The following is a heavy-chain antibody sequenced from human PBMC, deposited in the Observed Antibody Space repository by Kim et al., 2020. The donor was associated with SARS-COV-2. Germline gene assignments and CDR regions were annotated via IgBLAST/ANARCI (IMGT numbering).Heavy chain of an antibody. CDR2: ISYDGSNK. Sequence: GGSLRLSCAASGFTFSSYAMHWVRQAPGKGLEWVAVISYDGSNKYYADSVKGRFTISRDNSKNTLYLQMNSLRAEDTAVYYCARLRGRRGSGSYYNVGPFDYWGQGTLVTVSS. V-gene: IGHV3-30*04. D-gene: IGHD3-10*01. CDR3: ARLRGRRGSGSYYNVGPFDY. CDR1: GFTFSSYA. J-gene: IGHJ4*02.